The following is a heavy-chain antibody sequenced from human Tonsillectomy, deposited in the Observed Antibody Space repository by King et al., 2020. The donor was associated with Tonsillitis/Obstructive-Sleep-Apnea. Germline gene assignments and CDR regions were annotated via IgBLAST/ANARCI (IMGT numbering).Heavy chain of an antibody. CDR3: ASAGGYYSGMDV. CDR1: GYSFTSYW. Sequence: AQLVESGAEVKKPGESLRISCKGSGYSFTSYWISWVRQMPGKGLEWMGRIDPSDSYTDYSPSFQGHVTISADKSISTAYLQWSSLKASDTAMYYCASAGGYYSGMDVWGHGTTVTVSS. D-gene: IGHD3-10*01. V-gene: IGHV5-10-1*03. J-gene: IGHJ6*02. CDR2: IDPSDSYT.